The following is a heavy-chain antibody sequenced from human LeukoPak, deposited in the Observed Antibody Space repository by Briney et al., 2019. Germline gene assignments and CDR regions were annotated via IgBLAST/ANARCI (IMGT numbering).Heavy chain of an antibody. Sequence: SETLSLTCAVSGGSISSNNWWSWVRQPPGKGLEWIGEIYHSGSTNYNPSLKSRVTISVDKSKNQFSLKLSPETAADTAVYYCARVDYGSGSPPLYGMDVWGKGTTVTVSS. J-gene: IGHJ6*04. D-gene: IGHD3-10*01. V-gene: IGHV4-4*02. CDR1: GGSISSNNW. CDR2: IYHSGST. CDR3: ARVDYGSGSPPLYGMDV.